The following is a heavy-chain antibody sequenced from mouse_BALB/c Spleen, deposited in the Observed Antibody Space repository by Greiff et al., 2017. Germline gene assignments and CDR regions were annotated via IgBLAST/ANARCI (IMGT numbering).Heavy chain of an antibody. D-gene: IGHD2-2*01. CDR2: INPYNDGT. Sequence: VQLKESGPELVKPGASVKMSCKASGYTFTSYVMHWVKQKPGQGLEWIGYINPYNDGTKYNEKFKGKATLTSDKSSSTAYMELSSLTSEDSAVYYCARSYGYAYYYAMDYWGQGTSVTVSS. V-gene: IGHV1-14*01. CDR1: GYTFTSYV. J-gene: IGHJ4*01. CDR3: ARSYGYAYYYAMDY.